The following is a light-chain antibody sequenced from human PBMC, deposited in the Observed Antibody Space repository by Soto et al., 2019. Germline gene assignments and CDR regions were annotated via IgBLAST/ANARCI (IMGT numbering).Light chain of an antibody. V-gene: IGKV1-39*01. CDR2: AAS. J-gene: IGKJ1*01. CDR3: QQSYFTPWT. Sequence: DIQMTQSPSSLSASLGDRVTITCRASQNIIFYLNWYQQKPGEAPKLLIYAASSLQSGVPSRFSGSGSGADFTLTISSLQPEDFATYYCQQSYFTPWTFGQGTKVDIK. CDR1: QNIIFY.